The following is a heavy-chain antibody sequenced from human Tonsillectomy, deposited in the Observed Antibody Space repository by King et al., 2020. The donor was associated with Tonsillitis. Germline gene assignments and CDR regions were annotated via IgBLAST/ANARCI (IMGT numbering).Heavy chain of an antibody. J-gene: IGHJ5*02. V-gene: IGHV3-30*02. CDR1: GFTFSSYG. D-gene: IGHD1-1*01. CDR3: AKDFETTGTIGWFDP. CDR2: IRYDGSNK. Sequence: VQLVESGGGVVQPGGSLRLSCAASGFTFSSYGMHWVRQAPGKGLEWVAFIRYDGSNKYYADSVKGRFTISRDNSKNTLYLQMNSLRAEDTVVYYCAKDFETTGTIGWFDPWGQGTLVTVSS.